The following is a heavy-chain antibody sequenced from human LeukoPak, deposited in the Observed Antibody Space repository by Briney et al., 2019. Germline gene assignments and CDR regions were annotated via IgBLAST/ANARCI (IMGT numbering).Heavy chain of an antibody. CDR1: GFTFSSYA. J-gene: IGHJ4*02. CDR3: AREGNYYYDSSGYRFDY. V-gene: IGHV3-23*01. Sequence: SGGSLRLSCAASGFTFSSYAMSWVRQAPGKGLEWVSAISGSGGSTYYADSVKGRFTISRDNSKNTLYLQMNSLRAEDTAVYYCAREGNYYYDSSGYRFDYWGQGTLVTVSS. CDR2: ISGSGGST. D-gene: IGHD3-22*01.